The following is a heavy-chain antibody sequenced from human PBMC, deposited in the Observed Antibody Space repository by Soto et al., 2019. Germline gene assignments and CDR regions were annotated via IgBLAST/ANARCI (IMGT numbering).Heavy chain of an antibody. CDR2: ITLSGST. J-gene: IGHJ3*02. Sequence: PSETLSLTCAVSGGSFSGFYCCGIRQPPRKGLEWNWEITLSGSTNYNPSLKRRVTISVDTSKNQFSLKLSSVTAADAAVYYCARVSDGSGSYYHDAFDIWGQGTMVT. V-gene: IGHV4-34*01. D-gene: IGHD3-10*01. CDR3: ARVSDGSGSYYHDAFDI. CDR1: GGSFSGFY.